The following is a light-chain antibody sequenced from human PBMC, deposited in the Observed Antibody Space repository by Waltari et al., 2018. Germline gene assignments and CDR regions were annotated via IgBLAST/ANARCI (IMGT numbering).Light chain of an antibody. J-gene: IGLJ2*01. CDR2: DTS. Sequence: QAVVTQEPSLTVSPGGTVTLPCGSSTGAVTSSHYPYWFQQKPGQAPRTLLYDTSNKHSWTPARFSGSLLGGKAALTLSGAQPEDEAEYYCLLFYSGAEVFGGGTKLTVL. CDR1: TGAVTSSHY. CDR3: LLFYSGAEV. V-gene: IGLV7-46*01.